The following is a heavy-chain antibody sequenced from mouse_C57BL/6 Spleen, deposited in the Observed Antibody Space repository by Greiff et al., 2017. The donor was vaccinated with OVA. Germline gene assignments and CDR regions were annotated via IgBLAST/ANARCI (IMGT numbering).Heavy chain of an antibody. CDR2: IDPANGNT. Sequence: EVQLVESVAELVRPGASVKLSCTASGFTFTNTYMHWVKQRPEQGLEWIGRIDPANGNTNYAPKFQGKATITADTSSNTAYLQLSSLASEDTAIYYCAGCSPWYFDVWGTGTTVTVSS. D-gene: IGHD6-1*01. CDR3: AGCSPWYFDV. J-gene: IGHJ1*03. V-gene: IGHV14-3*01. CDR1: GFTFTNTY.